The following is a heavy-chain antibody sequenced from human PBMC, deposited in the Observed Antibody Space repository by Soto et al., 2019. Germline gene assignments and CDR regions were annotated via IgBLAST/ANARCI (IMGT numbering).Heavy chain of an antibody. J-gene: IGHJ5*02. V-gene: IGHV3-30*18. D-gene: IGHD6-6*01. CDR3: AKDKIADRPGNWFDP. Sequence: PGGSLRLACAASGFTFSSYGMHWVRQAPGKRLEWVAVISYDGSNKYYADSVTGRFTISRDNSKNTLYLKMNSLRAEDTAVYYCAKDKIADRPGNWFDPWGQGTLVTVSS. CDR1: GFTFSSYG. CDR2: ISYDGSNK.